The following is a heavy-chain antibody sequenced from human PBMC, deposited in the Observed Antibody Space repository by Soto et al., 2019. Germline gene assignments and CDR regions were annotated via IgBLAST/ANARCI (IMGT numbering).Heavy chain of an antibody. CDR2: IIPIFGTA. V-gene: IGHV1-69*12. J-gene: IGHJ5*02. Sequence: QVQLVQSGAEVKKPGSSVKVSCKASGGTFSSYAISWVRQAPGQGLEWMGGIIPIFGTANYAQKFQGRVTITADESTSTAYMELSSLRSEDTAVYYCARDSQPRGVVVAAVAWFDPWGQGTLVTVSS. D-gene: IGHD2-15*01. CDR3: ARDSQPRGVVVAAVAWFDP. CDR1: GGTFSSYA.